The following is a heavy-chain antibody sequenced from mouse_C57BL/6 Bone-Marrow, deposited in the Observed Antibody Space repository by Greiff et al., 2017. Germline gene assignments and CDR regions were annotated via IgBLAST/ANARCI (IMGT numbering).Heavy chain of an antibody. J-gene: IGHJ2*01. Sequence: VQLQQSGAELVRPGASVKFSCTASGFNINDDYMHWVKQRPEQGLEWIGWIDPENGDTEYASKFQGKATITADTSSNTAYLQLSSLTSEDTAVYYCTSITTVPVDYGGQGTTLTVSA. V-gene: IGHV14-4*01. D-gene: IGHD1-1*01. CDR1: GFNINDDY. CDR2: IDPENGDT. CDR3: TSITTVPVDY.